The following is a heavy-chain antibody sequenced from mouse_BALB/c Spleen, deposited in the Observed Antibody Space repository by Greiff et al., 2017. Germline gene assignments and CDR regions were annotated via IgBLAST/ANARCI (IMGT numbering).Heavy chain of an antibody. J-gene: IGHJ1*01. D-gene: IGHD1-1*01. V-gene: IGHV5-6*01. CDR1: GFTFSSYG. Sequence: EVQGVESGGDLVKPGGSLKLSCAASGFTFSSYGMSWVRQTPDKRLEWVATISSGGSYTYYPDSVKGRFTISRDNAKNTLYLQMSSLKSEDTAMYYCARGRFITTVRWYFDVWGAGTTVTVSS. CDR2: ISSGGSYT. CDR3: ARGRFITTVRWYFDV.